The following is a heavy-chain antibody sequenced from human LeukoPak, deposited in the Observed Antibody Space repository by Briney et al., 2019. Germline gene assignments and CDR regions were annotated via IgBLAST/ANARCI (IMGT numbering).Heavy chain of an antibody. Sequence: GASVTVSCKASGYTFTGYYMHWVRQAPGQGLEWMGWINPNSGGTNYAQKFQGRVTMTRDTSISTAYMELSRLRSDDTAVYYCARDFGTVEMATIEAVDYWGQGTLVTVSS. V-gene: IGHV1-2*02. D-gene: IGHD5-24*01. CDR1: GYTFTGYY. J-gene: IGHJ4*02. CDR2: INPNSGGT. CDR3: ARDFGTVEMATIEAVDY.